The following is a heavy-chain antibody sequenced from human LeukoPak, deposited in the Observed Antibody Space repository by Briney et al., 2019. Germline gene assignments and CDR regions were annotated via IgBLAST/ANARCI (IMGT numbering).Heavy chain of an antibody. V-gene: IGHV1-46*01. CDR1: GYTFTSYY. CDR2: INPSGGNT. CDR3: ARAIPEGSSWTLYYYYYYMDV. J-gene: IGHJ6*03. Sequence: GASVKVSCKASGYTFTSYYMHWVRQAPGQGLEWMGIINPSGGNTSYAQKFQGRVTMTRDTSTSTVYMELSSLRSEDTAVYYCARAIPEGSSWTLYYYYYYMDVWGQGTTVTVSS. D-gene: IGHD6-13*01.